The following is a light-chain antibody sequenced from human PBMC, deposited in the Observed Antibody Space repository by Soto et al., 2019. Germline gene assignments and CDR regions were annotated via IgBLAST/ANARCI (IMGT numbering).Light chain of an antibody. Sequence: QSALTQPASVSGSRGQSITISWTGTSSDVGSYRLVSWHQQHPGKAPKLIIYEVSKRPPGVSNRFSGSKSGNTASLTISGLQAEDEADYYCCSNAGSSTYVFGTG. J-gene: IGLJ1*01. CDR1: SSDVGSYRL. CDR3: CSNAGSSTYV. CDR2: EVS. V-gene: IGLV2-23*02.